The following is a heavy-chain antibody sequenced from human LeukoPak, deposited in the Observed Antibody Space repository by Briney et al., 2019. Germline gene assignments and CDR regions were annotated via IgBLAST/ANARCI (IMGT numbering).Heavy chain of an antibody. CDR2: INYDGTTT. Sequence: GGSLRLSCAASGFNFSSYWMHWVRQAPGKGLVWISRINYDGTTTSYADSVKGRFTISRDNAKNTLYLQMNSLRAEDTAVYYCARDELPLGELSPLDYWGQGTLVTVSS. J-gene: IGHJ4*02. CDR3: ARDELPLGELSPLDY. D-gene: IGHD3-16*02. CDR1: GFNFSSYW. V-gene: IGHV3-74*01.